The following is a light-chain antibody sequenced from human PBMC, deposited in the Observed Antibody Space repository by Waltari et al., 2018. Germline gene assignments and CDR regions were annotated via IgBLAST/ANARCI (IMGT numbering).Light chain of an antibody. CDR3: QQYGSSPPYT. J-gene: IGKJ2*01. CDR1: QSVSSSY. CDR2: GAS. Sequence: EIVLTQSPGTLSLSPGERATLSCRASQSVSSSYLAWYQQKPGQAPRLLIYGASSRATRIPDRFSGSGAGTDFTLTISRLEPEDFAVYYWQQYGSSPPYTFGQGTKLESK. V-gene: IGKV3-20*01.